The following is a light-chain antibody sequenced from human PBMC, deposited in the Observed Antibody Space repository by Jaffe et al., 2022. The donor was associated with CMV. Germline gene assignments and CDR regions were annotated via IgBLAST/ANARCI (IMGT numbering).Light chain of an antibody. CDR1: QSVLSTSNNKNN. CDR3: HQYYRGQNT. Sequence: DIVMTQSPDSLALSLGERATINCKSSQSVLSTSNNKNNLAWYQQKPGQPPKLLIYWASTRESGVPDRFSGSGSATDFTLTISSLQAEDVAVYYCHQYYRGQNTFGQGTKLEIK. CDR2: WAS. J-gene: IGKJ2*01. V-gene: IGKV4-1*01.